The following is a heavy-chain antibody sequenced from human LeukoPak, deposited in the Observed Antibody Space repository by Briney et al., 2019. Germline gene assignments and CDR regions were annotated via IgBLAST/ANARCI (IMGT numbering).Heavy chain of an antibody. J-gene: IGHJ6*03. D-gene: IGHD6-13*01. CDR3: ARDNIAAAGYYMDV. CDR2: INPNSGGT. CDR1: GYTFTAYY. Sequence: ASVKVSCKASGYTFTAYYMHSVRQAPGQGLEWMGWINPNSGGTNYAQKFQGRVTMTRDTSISTAYMELSRLTSDDTAVYYCARDNIAAAGYYMDVWGKGTTVTVSS. V-gene: IGHV1-2*02.